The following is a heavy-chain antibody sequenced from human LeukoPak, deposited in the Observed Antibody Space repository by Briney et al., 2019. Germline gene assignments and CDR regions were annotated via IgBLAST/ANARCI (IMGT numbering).Heavy chain of an antibody. CDR3: AKDGYCTTVTCYGWLDY. V-gene: IGHV3-23*01. D-gene: IGHD2-8*01. Sequence: GGSLRLSCAASGFRVSNYAMSWVRLAPGKGLEWVSGVRGSEDSTYYADSVKRRFTVSRDTSRNTLYLQMDSLRAEDTAVYYCAKDGYCTTVTCYGWLDYWGLGTLVTVSS. CDR2: VRGSEDST. J-gene: IGHJ4*02. CDR1: GFRVSNYA.